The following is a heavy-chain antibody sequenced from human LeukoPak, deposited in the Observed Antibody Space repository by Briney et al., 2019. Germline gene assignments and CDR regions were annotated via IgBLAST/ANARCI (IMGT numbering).Heavy chain of an antibody. CDR2: IYYSGST. D-gene: IGHD5-18*01. J-gene: IGHJ3*02. V-gene: IGHV4-59*01. Sequence: SETLSLTCTVSGGSISSYYWSWIRQPPGKGLEWIGYIYYSGSTNYNPPLKSRVTISVDTSKNQFSLKLSSVTAADTAVYYCASVDTARFDIWGQGTMVAVSS. CDR3: ASVDTARFDI. CDR1: GGSISSYY.